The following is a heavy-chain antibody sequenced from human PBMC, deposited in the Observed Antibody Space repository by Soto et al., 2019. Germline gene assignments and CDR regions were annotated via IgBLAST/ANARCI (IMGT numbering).Heavy chain of an antibody. CDR3: ARSIAVAGYFDF. J-gene: IGHJ4*02. CDR2: IWYDGSNK. Sequence: QVQLVESGGGVVQPGRSLRLSCAASGFTFSSYGMHWVRQAPGKGLEWVAVIWYDGSNKYYADSVKGRFTISRDNSKNQLYLQMNSLRAEDTAVYYCARSIAVAGYFDFWGQGTLVTVSS. CDR1: GFTFSSYG. V-gene: IGHV3-33*01. D-gene: IGHD6-19*01.